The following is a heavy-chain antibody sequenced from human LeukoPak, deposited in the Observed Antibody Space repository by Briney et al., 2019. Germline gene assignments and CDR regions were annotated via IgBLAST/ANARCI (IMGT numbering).Heavy chain of an antibody. CDR1: GGSLSNYY. J-gene: IGHJ4*02. Sequence: PSETLPLTCPVCGGSLSNYYWNWLRQPPGKGLEGMGYIYYSGSTNYNPSPMSRGSISVGTSKNQFSLKLSTVPAADTAVYYCARDGGAYSPIYYWGQGTLVPVSS. CDR3: ARDGGAYSPIYY. V-gene: IGHV4-59*13. D-gene: IGHD5-18*01. CDR2: IYYSGST.